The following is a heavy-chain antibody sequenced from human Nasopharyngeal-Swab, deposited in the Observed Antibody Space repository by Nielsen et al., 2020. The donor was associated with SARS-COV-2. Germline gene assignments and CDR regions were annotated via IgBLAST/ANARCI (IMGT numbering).Heavy chain of an antibody. V-gene: IGHV3-30*18. CDR3: AKDWYRSSPGDLYYYYYGMDV. Sequence: GESLKISCAASGFTFSSYGMHWVRQAPGKGLEWVAVISYDGSNKYYADSVKGRFTISRDNSKNTLYLQMNSLRAEDTAVYYCAKDWYRSSPGDLYYYYYGMDVWGQGTTVTVSS. J-gene: IGHJ6*02. CDR1: GFTFSSYG. CDR2: ISYDGSNK. D-gene: IGHD6-6*01.